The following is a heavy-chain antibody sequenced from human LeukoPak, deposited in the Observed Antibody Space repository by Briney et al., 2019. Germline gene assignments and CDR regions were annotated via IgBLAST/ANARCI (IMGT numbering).Heavy chain of an antibody. V-gene: IGHV3-74*01. CDR1: GFTFSDYW. D-gene: IGHD2-8*01. CDR3: ARDLGYCTNGVCHTRFDY. CDR2: INADGSFT. J-gene: IGHJ4*02. Sequence: GGSLRLSCAASGFTFSDYWMHWVRQVPGKGLVWVSRINADGSFTNHADSVKGRFTISRDNAENTLYLQMNSLRAEDTAVYYCARDLGYCTNGVCHTRFDYWGQGTLVAVSS.